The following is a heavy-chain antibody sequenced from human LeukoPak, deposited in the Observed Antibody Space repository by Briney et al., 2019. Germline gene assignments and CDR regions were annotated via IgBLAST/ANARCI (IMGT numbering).Heavy chain of an antibody. CDR1: GFTFLNYA. Sequence: GGSLRLSCVTSGFTFLNYAVHWVRQAPGKGLEWVAVMSYDGNNNYYADSVKGRFTISRDNAKNSLYLQMNSLRAEDTAVYYCARTVVGARDWGQGTLVTVSS. CDR2: MSYDGNNN. V-gene: IGHV3-30-3*01. CDR3: ARTVVGARD. J-gene: IGHJ4*02. D-gene: IGHD1-26*01.